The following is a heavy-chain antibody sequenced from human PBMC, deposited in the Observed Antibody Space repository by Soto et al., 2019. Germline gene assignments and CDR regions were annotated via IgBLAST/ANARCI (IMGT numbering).Heavy chain of an antibody. CDR2: IYYSGST. D-gene: IGHD7-27*01. J-gene: IGHJ3*02. CDR3: ARPQTGDPPNNDAFDI. Sequence: QLQLQESGPGLVKPSETLSLTCTVSGGSISSSSYYWGWIRQPPGKGLEWIGSIYYSGSTYYNPSLKSRVPISVDTSKNQFSLKLSSVTAADTAVYYCARPQTGDPPNNDAFDIWGQGTMVTVSS. V-gene: IGHV4-39*01. CDR1: GGSISSSSYY.